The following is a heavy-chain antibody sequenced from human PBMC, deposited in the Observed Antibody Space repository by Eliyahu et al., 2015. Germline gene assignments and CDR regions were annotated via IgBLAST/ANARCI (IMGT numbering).Heavy chain of an antibody. CDR2: ITSDGGTT. J-gene: IGHJ6*03. V-gene: IGHV3-43*01. CDR3: ARGGDTSSSNYYYYYMGV. Sequence: VQLVESGGLVVQPGGSLRLSCAASGFTFHDHTMHWVRRGPGKGLEWVSLITSDGGTTYYTDSVKGRFTISRDNSKNSLYLQMNSLRTEDTALYYCARGGDTSSSNYYYYYMGVWGKGTTVTVSS. CDR1: GFTFHDHT. D-gene: IGHD6-13*01.